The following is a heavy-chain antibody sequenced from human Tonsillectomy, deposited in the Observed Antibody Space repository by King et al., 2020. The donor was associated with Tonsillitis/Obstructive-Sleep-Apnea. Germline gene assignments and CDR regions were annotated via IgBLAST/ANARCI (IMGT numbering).Heavy chain of an antibody. J-gene: IGHJ5*02. V-gene: IGHV1-3*01. Sequence: LVQSGAEVKKPGASVKVSCKASGYTFSRYEMHWVRQAPGQRLEWMGWINPANGNTKYSQNFQGRVTITRDTSASTAYMELSSLRSEDTAVFYCARIHPDDYSNYGWFDTWGQGTLVTVSS. CDR1: GYTFSRYE. CDR3: ARIHPDDYSNYGWFDT. CDR2: INPANGNT. D-gene: IGHD4-11*01.